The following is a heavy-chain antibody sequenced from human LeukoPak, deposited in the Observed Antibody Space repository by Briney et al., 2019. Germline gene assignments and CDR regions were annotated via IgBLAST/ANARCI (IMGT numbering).Heavy chain of an antibody. J-gene: IGHJ4*02. CDR1: GGSISSSSYY. Sequence: SETLSLTCAVSGGSISSSSYYWGWVRQPPGKGLEWIGTINYSGNTYYNPSLKSRVTISVVTSKSQFSLKLSSVTAADTAVYYCARRKTGTMEDYWGQGTLVTVSS. CDR3: ARRKTGTMEDY. V-gene: IGHV4-39*01. CDR2: INYSGNT. D-gene: IGHD1-7*01.